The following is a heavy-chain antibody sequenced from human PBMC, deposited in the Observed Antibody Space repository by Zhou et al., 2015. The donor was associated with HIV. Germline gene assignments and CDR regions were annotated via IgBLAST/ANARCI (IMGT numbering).Heavy chain of an antibody. V-gene: IGHV1-69*06. CDR2: IMPMFGEP. J-gene: IGHJ1*01. CDR1: GAPFNTFF. D-gene: IGHD3-3*01. CDR3: ARGFSYGDHERFFQK. Sequence: QVYLVQSGAELRKPGSSVKVSCRTYGAPFNTFFINWVRQAPGQGLEWMGAIMPMFGEPDYAGKFQSRITITADSSTDTGYLELRSLRSDDTAVYYCARGFSYGDHERFFQKWGQGTLVTVSS.